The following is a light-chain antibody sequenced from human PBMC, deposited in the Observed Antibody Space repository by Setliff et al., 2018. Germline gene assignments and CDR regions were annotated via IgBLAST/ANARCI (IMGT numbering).Light chain of an antibody. Sequence: QSALAQPASVSGSLGQSITISCTGSSSDVGGYDYVSWYQHHPGRAPKFMIYDVSKRPSGVSNRFSGSKSGNTASLTISGLQAEDEADYYCFSYTSSSSYVFGSGTKATVL. CDR2: DVS. V-gene: IGLV2-14*03. CDR3: FSYTSSSSYV. J-gene: IGLJ1*01. CDR1: SSDVGGYDY.